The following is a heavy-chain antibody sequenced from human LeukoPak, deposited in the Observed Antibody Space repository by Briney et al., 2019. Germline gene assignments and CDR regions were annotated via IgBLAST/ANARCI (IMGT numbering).Heavy chain of an antibody. CDR3: ARTGGRKWTHRGPFDI. D-gene: IGHD1-14*01. CDR2: IIPIFGTA. J-gene: IGHJ3*02. V-gene: IGHV1-69*06. Sequence: EASVKVSCKASGGTFSSYAISWVRQAPGQGLEWMGRIIPIFGTANYAQKFQGRVTITADKYTSTAYMELSSLRSEDTAVYYCARTGGRKWTHRGPFDIWGQGKMVTVSS. CDR1: GGTFSSYA.